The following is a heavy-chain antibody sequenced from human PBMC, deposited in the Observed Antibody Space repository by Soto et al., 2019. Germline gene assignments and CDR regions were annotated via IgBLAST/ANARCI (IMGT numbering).Heavy chain of an antibody. V-gene: IGHV3-15*01. J-gene: IGHJ4*02. D-gene: IGHD2-2*01. CDR3: TTGSGYCSSTSCYALDY. Sequence: VQLVESGGGLVKPGGSLRLSCAASGFTFSNAWMSWVRQAPGKGLEWVGRIKSKTDGGTTDYAAPVKGRFTISRDDSKNTLYLQMNSLKTEDTAVYYCTTGSGYCSSTSCYALDYWGQGTLVTVSS. CDR1: GFTFSNAW. CDR2: IKSKTDGGTT.